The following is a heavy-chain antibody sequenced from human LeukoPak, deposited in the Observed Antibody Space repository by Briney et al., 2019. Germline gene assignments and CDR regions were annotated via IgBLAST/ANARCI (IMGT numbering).Heavy chain of an antibody. CDR1: EFSVGSNY. D-gene: IGHD5-12*01. J-gene: IGHJ3*02. V-gene: IGHV3-66*01. CDR2: IYSGGST. CDR3: AREAWPTLDAFDI. Sequence: GGSLRLSCAASEFSVGSNYMSWVRQAPGKGLEWVSVIYSGGSTYYADSVKGRFTISRDNSKNTLYLQMNSLRAEDTAVYYCAREAWPTLDAFDIWGQGTMVTVSS.